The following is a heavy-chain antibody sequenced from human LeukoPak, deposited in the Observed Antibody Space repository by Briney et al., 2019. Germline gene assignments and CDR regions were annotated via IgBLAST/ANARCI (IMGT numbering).Heavy chain of an antibody. V-gene: IGHV3-23*01. D-gene: IGHD2-15*01. Sequence: GGSLRLSCVASGFTFRTYAMSWVRQAPGKGLEWVSVISDTGTSTYYADSVKGRFTISRANSENTVFLQMNSLRAEDSAVYYCAKGAGDYCSGGRCYPFDYWGQGTPVTVSS. CDR3: AKGAGDYCSGGRCYPFDY. CDR1: GFTFRTYA. CDR2: ISDTGTST. J-gene: IGHJ4*02.